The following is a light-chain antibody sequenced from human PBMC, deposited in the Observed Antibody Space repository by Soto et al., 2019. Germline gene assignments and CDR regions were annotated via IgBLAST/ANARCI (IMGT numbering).Light chain of an antibody. J-gene: IGLJ2*01. CDR2: SNN. CDR1: TSNIGSYY. Sequence: QSVLTQPPSASGTPGQRVTISCSGSTSNIGSYYVYWYQQLPGTAPKALIFSNNQRPSGVPDRFSGSKSGTSASLTISGLRSEDEAEYYCAVWDDILRSLLFGGGTKLTVL. V-gene: IGLV1-47*02. CDR3: AVWDDILRSLL.